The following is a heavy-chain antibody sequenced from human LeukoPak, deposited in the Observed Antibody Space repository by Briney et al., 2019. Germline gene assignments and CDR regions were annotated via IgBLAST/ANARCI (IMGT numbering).Heavy chain of an antibody. CDR3: GRVRGEEN. CDR1: GFTFSDHY. V-gene: IGHV3-72*01. D-gene: IGHD3-10*01. CDR2: IRNKANSYTT. Sequence: GVSLRLSCATSGFTFSDHYMDWVRQAPGKGLEWVGRIRNKANSYTTDYAASVKGRFTISRDDSMNSLYLQMNSLKTEDTAVYYCGRVRGEENWGQGTLVTVSS. J-gene: IGHJ4*02.